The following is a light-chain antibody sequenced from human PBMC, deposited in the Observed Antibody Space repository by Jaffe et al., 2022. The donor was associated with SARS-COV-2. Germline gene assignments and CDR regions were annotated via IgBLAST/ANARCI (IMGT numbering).Light chain of an antibody. CDR2: SDS. V-gene: IGLV3-21*04. Sequence: SYVLTQPPSVSVAPGKTARITCGGYNIGSKPVHWYQQKPGQAPVLVIYSDSDRPSGIPERFSGSNSENTAALTISRIEAGDEAEYYCQVWDISNHYVFGTGTKVTVL. CDR3: QVWDISNHYV. J-gene: IGLJ1*01. CDR1: NIGSKP.